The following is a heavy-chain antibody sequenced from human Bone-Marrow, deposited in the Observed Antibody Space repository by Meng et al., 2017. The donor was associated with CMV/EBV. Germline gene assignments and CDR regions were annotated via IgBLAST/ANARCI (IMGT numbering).Heavy chain of an antibody. CDR3: AKDIYDRYSHYYYYGMDV. Sequence: LSLTCAAPGFTFDDYAMHWVRQAPGKGLEWVSGISWNSGRIGYADSVKGRFTISRDKAKNSLYLQMNSLRAEDTALYFCAKDIYDRYSHYYYYGMDVWGQGTTVTVSS. D-gene: IGHD4-11*01. CDR2: ISWNSGRI. J-gene: IGHJ6*02. V-gene: IGHV3-9*01. CDR1: GFTFDDYA.